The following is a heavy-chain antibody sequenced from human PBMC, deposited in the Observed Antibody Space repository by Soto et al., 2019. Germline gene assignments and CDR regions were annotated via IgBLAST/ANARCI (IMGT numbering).Heavy chain of an antibody. CDR1: GASVSSSY. D-gene: IGHD5-12*01. Sequence: PSETLSLTCTVSGASVSSSYWSWIRQSPERGLEWIAYVYHTGATNYNPSLKSRVTISLDTSKGQFSLNLTSLTTADTAVYFCARGRLRYSNVASGVGGFDFWGQGSPVPVSP. J-gene: IGHJ4*02. CDR2: VYHTGAT. CDR3: ARGRLRYSNVASGVGGFDF. V-gene: IGHV4-59*02.